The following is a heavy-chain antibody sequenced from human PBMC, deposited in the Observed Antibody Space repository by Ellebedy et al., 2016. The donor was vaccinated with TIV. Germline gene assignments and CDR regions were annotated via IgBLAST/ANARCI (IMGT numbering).Heavy chain of an antibody. Sequence: SGPTPVKPTQTLTLTCTFSGFSLSTTGVGVAWIRQPPGKALEWLALLYWDDDKRYSPPLKSRLTITKDTSKNQVVLTMTNMDPVDTATYYCAHRRFFDWLSDDSFDIWGQGTMVTVSS. CDR3: AHRRFFDWLSDDSFDI. CDR2: LYWDDDK. J-gene: IGHJ3*02. V-gene: IGHV2-5*02. CDR1: GFSLSTTGVG. D-gene: IGHD3-3*01.